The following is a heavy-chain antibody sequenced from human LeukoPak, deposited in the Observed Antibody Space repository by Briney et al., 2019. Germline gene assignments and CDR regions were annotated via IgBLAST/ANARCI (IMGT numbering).Heavy chain of an antibody. CDR1: GYTFTGYY. D-gene: IGHD3-10*01. CDR3: AKNYGSGSQYYFDY. V-gene: IGHV1-2*06. J-gene: IGHJ4*02. Sequence: ASVKVSCKASGYTFTGYYMHWVRQAPGQGLEWMGRINPNSGGTNYAQKFQGRVTMTRDTSISTAYMEVSRLRSDDTAVYYCAKNYGSGSQYYFDYWGQGTLVTVSS. CDR2: INPNSGGT.